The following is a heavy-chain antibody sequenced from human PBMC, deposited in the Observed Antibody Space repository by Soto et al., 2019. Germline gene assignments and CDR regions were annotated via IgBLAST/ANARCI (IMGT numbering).Heavy chain of an antibody. D-gene: IGHD4-17*01. CDR3: ARTPRRDTVTTTYYFSGMDG. Sequence: QVTLKESGPVLVKPTETLTLTCTVSGFSLSNARMGVSWIRQPPGKALEWLAHIFSNDEKSYSTSLKSRLTISKDTSKSQVVLTMTNMDPVDTPTYYCARTPRRDTVTTTYYFSGMDGWGQGTTVTVSS. CDR2: IFSNDEK. V-gene: IGHV2-26*01. J-gene: IGHJ6*02. CDR1: GFSLSNARMG.